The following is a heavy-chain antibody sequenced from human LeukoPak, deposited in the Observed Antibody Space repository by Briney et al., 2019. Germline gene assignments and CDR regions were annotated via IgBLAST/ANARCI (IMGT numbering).Heavy chain of an antibody. D-gene: IGHD2-8*01. J-gene: IGHJ5*02. CDR3: ARDNGEWRLNWFDH. Sequence: GGSLRLSCAASGFTFTSYGMHWVRQAPGKGLVWVTLIWDDGNNKYYADSVKGRFTISRDNSKNTLYMQMNRLRDEDTAVYYCARDNGEWRLNWFDHWGQGTLVTVSS. CDR2: IWDDGNNK. CDR1: GFTFTSYG. V-gene: IGHV3-33*01.